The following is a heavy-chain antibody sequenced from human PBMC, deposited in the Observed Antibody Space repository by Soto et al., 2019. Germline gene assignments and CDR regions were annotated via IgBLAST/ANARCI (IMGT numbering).Heavy chain of an antibody. CDR3: AKEGFGDSGWFDP. Sequence: QVQLVQSGAEVKKPGSSVKVSCKASGGTFNSYTIGWVRQAPGQGLEWMGGIIPLFGTANYAQKFQGRVTSFADKSTCTAYMELSSLRSEDTAVYYCAKEGFGDSGWFDPWGQGTLVTVSS. J-gene: IGHJ5*02. V-gene: IGHV1-69*06. D-gene: IGHD3-10*01. CDR2: IIPLFGTA. CDR1: GGTFNSYT.